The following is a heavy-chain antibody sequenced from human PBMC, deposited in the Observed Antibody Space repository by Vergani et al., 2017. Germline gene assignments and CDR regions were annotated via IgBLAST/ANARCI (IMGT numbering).Heavy chain of an antibody. Sequence: EVQLLESGGSLKQPGGPVRLSCAASGFTFSTSAMHWVRQAPGKGLEWVSALTGGGGSTYYADSFKGRFIISRDNSRDTLYLQMNSLRPEDTATYYCLKDAGSYENFFDSWGQGTLVTVSS. J-gene: IGHJ4*02. V-gene: IGHV3-23*01. D-gene: IGHD1-26*01. CDR3: LKDAGSYENFFDS. CDR1: GFTFSTSA. CDR2: LTGGGGST.